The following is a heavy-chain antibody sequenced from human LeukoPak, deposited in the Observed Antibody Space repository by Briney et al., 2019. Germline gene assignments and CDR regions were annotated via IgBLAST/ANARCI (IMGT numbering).Heavy chain of an antibody. CDR3: ARGSSGWGNWFDP. V-gene: IGHV4-4*02. D-gene: IGHD6-19*01. J-gene: IGHJ5*02. CDR2: IYHSGST. CDR1: GGSISSNHW. Sequence: PSDTLSLTCAVSGGSISSNHWWSWVRQPPGKGLEWIGEIYHSGSTNYNLSLKSRVTISVDKSNNQFSLKLNSVTAADTAVYYCARGSSGWGNWFDPWGQGMLVTVSS.